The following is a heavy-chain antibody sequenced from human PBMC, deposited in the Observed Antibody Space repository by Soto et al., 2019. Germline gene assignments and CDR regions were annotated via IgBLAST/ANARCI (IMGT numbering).Heavy chain of an antibody. Sequence: QVQLVESGGGVVQPGRSLRLSCAASGFTFSSYGMHWVRQAPGKGLEWVAVIWYDGSNKYYADSVKGRFTISRDNSKNTLYLQMNSLRAEDTAVYYCARVLGSESYYLIYYYYGMDVWGHGTTVTVSS. D-gene: IGHD3-10*01. V-gene: IGHV3-33*01. CDR2: IWYDGSNK. CDR1: GFTFSSYG. CDR3: ARVLGSESYYLIYYYYGMDV. J-gene: IGHJ6*02.